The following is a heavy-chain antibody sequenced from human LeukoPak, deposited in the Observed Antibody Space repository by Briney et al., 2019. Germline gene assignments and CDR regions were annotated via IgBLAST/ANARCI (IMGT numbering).Heavy chain of an antibody. J-gene: IGHJ6*03. CDR1: GGSISSSNW. CDR2: IYHSGST. D-gene: IGHD6-13*01. V-gene: IGHV4-4*02. Sequence: SETLSLTCAVSGGSISSSNWWSWVRQPPGKGLEWIGEIYHSGSTNYNPSLKSRVTISVDTSKNQFSLRLSSVTAADTAVYYCARRRRIAAAGTGGYYMDVWGKGTTVTVSS. CDR3: ARRRRIAAAGTGGYYMDV.